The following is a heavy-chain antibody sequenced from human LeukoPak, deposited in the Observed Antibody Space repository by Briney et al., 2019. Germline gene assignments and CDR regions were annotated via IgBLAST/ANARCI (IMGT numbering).Heavy chain of an antibody. V-gene: IGHV1-2*02. D-gene: IGHD3-22*01. CDR3: ARGGGSHYDSSGYFEFDC. Sequence: ASVKVSCKASGYTFTGYYMHWVRQAPGQGLEWMGWINPNSGGTNYAQKFQGGVTLTKDTSISTAYMDLNRLTSDDTAVYYCARGGGSHYDSSGYFEFDCWGQGTLVTVSS. CDR2: INPNSGGT. J-gene: IGHJ4*02. CDR1: GYTFTGYY.